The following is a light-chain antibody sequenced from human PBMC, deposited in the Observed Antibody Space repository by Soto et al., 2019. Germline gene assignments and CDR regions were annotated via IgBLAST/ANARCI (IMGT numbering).Light chain of an antibody. V-gene: IGKV3D-20*01. CDR2: GAS. CDR3: QQYENWPRT. CDR1: QSLSSSY. J-gene: IGKJ1*01. Sequence: EIVLTQSPATLSLSPGERATLSCGASQSLSSSYLAWYQQKPGLAPRLLIYGASTRATGIPARFSGSGSGTEFTLTISSLESDDFAVYYCQQYENWPRTFGQGTKVDIK.